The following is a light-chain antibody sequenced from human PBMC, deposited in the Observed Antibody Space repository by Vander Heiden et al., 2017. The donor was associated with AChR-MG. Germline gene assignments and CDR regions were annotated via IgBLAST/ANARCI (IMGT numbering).Light chain of an antibody. J-gene: IGLJ1*01. CDR3: SSYTSSSTL. CDR1: SSDVGGYNY. V-gene: IGLV2-14*01. CDR2: DVS. Sequence: QSALTHPASVSGSPGQSITISSTGTSSDVGGYNYVSWYQQHPGKAPKLMIYDVSNRPSGGSNRFSGSKSGNTASLTISGLQAEDEADYYCSSYTSSSTLFGTGTKVTVL.